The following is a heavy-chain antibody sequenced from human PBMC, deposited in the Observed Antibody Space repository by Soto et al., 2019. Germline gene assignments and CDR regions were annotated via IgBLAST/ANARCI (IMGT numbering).Heavy chain of an antibody. D-gene: IGHD3-16*01. CDR2: MYYSGNT. J-gene: IGHJ6*02. Sequence: QLQLQESGPGLVKPSETLSLTCTVSGGSISSSSYYWGWIRQPQGKGLEWIGSMYYSGNTYYNPSLKSRVTISVDTSKHQFALKLSSVTDADTAVYFCATSNLGYSYGMDIWGHGTPVTVSS. CDR3: ATSNLGYSYGMDI. CDR1: GGSISSSSYY. V-gene: IGHV4-39*01.